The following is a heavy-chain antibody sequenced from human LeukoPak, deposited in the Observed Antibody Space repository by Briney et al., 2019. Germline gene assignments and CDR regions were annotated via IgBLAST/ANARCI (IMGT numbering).Heavy chain of an antibody. J-gene: IGHJ4*02. Sequence: SETLSLTCTVSGYSISSGYYWGWIRPPPGKGLEWIGSIYHSGSTYYNPSLKSRVTISVDTSKNQFSLKLSSVTAADTAVYYCARDEHIVVVTAIPMIFDYWGQGTLVTVSS. D-gene: IGHD2-21*02. CDR1: GYSISSGYY. CDR2: IYHSGST. CDR3: ARDEHIVVVTAIPMIFDY. V-gene: IGHV4-38-2*02.